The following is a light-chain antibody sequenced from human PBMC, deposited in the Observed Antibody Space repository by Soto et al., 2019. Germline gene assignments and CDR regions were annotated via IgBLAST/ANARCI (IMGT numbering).Light chain of an antibody. CDR2: GVT. CDR1: SSDVGHSNH. V-gene: IGLV2-14*03. CDR3: NSYTLSTTYL. Sequence: QSALTQPASVSGSPGQSITISCTGSSSDVGHSNHVSWYQQHPGKAPKLIIYGVTNRPSGISNRFSGSKSGSTASLTISGLQPEDEADYYFNSYTLSTTYLCGTGTKLTVL. J-gene: IGLJ1*01.